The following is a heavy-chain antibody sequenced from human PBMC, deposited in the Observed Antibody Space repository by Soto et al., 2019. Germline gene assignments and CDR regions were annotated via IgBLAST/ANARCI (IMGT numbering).Heavy chain of an antibody. CDR3: ARSSVRGWSY. Sequence: LTCAVYGGSFSGYYWTWIRQPPGKGLEWIGEITHSGSTNYNPSLKSRVTISVDTSKNQFSLNLNSVTAADAAVYYRARSSVRGWSYWGQGTLVTVSS. V-gene: IGHV4-34*01. D-gene: IGHD3-10*02. CDR1: GGSFSGYY. CDR2: ITHSGST. J-gene: IGHJ4*02.